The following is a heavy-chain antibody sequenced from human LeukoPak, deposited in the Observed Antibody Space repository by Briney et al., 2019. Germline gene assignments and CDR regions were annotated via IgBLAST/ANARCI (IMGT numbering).Heavy chain of an antibody. V-gene: IGHV5-51*01. J-gene: IGHJ5*02. D-gene: IGHD6-6*01. CDR3: ARHLSVDRSSSRCFDP. CDR2: IYPGNSDT. Sequence: GESLKISCKGSGYSITNYWIGWVRQIPGIGLEWMGIIYPGNSDTRYSPSFQGQVTFLADKSISTAYLQWSSLKATDTATYYCARHLSVDRSSSRCFDPCGQGNLVTVSS. CDR1: GYSITNYW.